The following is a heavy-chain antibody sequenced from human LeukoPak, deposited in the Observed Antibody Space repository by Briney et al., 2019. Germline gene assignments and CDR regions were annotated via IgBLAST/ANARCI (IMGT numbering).Heavy chain of an antibody. CDR3: AVSGWSGAFDI. V-gene: IGHV4-59*08. Sequence: PSETLSLTCTVSGGSISSYYWSWLRQPPGKGLEWIGYIYYSGSTNYNPSLKSRVTISVDTSKNQFSLKLSSVTAADTAVYYCAVSGWSGAFDIWGQGTMVTVSS. CDR1: GGSISSYY. CDR2: IYYSGST. J-gene: IGHJ3*02. D-gene: IGHD6-19*01.